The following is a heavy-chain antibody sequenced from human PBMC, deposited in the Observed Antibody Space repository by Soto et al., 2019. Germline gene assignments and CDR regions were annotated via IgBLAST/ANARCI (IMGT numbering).Heavy chain of an antibody. CDR3: ARALDIVVVVAATPGPRMDV. J-gene: IGHJ6*02. CDR2: INPNSGGT. Sequence: ASVKVSCKASGYTFTGYYMHWVRQAPGQGLEWMGWINPNSGGTNYAQKFQGRVTMTRDTSISTAYMELSRLRSDDTAVYYCARALDIVVVVAATPGPRMDVWGQGTTVTVSS. V-gene: IGHV1-2*02. CDR1: GYTFTGYY. D-gene: IGHD2-15*01.